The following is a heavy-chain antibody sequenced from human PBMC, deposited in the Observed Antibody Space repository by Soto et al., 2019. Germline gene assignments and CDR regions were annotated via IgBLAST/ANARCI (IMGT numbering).Heavy chain of an antibody. CDR2: INPNSGGT. CDR1: GYTFTGYY. D-gene: IGHD1-1*01. CDR3: AREAKTRNLDC. Sequence: ASVKVSSKASGYTFTGYYMHWVRQAPGQGLEWMGWINPNSGGTNYAQKFQGWVTMTRDTSISTAYMELSRLRSDDTAVYYCAREAKTRNLDCWGQGTLVTVSS. V-gene: IGHV1-2*04. J-gene: IGHJ4*02.